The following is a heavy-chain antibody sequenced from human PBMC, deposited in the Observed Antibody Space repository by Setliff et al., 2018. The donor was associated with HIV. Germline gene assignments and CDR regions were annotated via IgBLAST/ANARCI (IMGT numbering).Heavy chain of an antibody. J-gene: IGHJ3*02. V-gene: IGHV4-31*03. CDR2: ISYSGIT. D-gene: IGHD3-10*01. Sequence: SETLSLTCTVSGGSITSGGDSWSWIRQHPGKGLKWIGYISYSGITYYDPSLKSRLTMSVDTSNNQFSLKLNSVTAADTAVYYCARIIMPRGGAFDIWGQGTMVTVSS. CDR1: GGSITSGGDS. CDR3: ARIIMPRGGAFDI.